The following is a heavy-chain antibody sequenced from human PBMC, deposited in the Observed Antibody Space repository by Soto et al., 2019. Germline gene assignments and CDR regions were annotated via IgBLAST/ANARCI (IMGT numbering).Heavy chain of an antibody. CDR2: IFTSGST. J-gene: IGHJ3*02. CDR1: GGSISRYT. D-gene: IGHD6-13*01. Sequence: QMQLQESGPGLVKPSGTVSLTCTVSGGSISRYTWSWIRQPAGKGLEWIGRIFTSGSTNYNPSLKSRVTMSVDTSKMQLSLKFTSLTAADTAVYYCARGSSWYRDAFDIWGQGTMVTVSS. CDR3: ARGSSWYRDAFDI. V-gene: IGHV4-4*07.